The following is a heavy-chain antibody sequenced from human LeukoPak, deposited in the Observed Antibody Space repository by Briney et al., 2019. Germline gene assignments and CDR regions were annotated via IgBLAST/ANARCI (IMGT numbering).Heavy chain of an antibody. CDR1: GFTFNLYS. Sequence: SGGSLRLSCLASGFTFNLYSMHWVRQAPGKGLEFVSVISSGGDYTHYAYSVKGSFTISRDNSKNTVYLQMNSLGADDTAVYYCAKVLDYCDGGTCYNSGMDSWGQGTLVTVSS. CDR2: ISSGGDYT. CDR3: AKVLDYCDGGTCYNSGMDS. V-gene: IGHV3-64D*08. J-gene: IGHJ4*02. D-gene: IGHD2-15*01.